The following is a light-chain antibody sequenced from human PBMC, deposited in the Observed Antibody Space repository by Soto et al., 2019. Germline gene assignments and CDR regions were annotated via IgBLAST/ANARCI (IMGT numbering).Light chain of an antibody. V-gene: IGKV3-15*01. CDR1: QSINSN. Sequence: MTQSPSTLSVSPGERATLSCRASQSINSNLAWYQQKPGQAPRLLIYGASTGATGIPGRFSGSGSGTEFTLTISSLQSEDFAVYYCQQYNNWPRTFGQGTKVEIK. J-gene: IGKJ1*01. CDR2: GAS. CDR3: QQYNNWPRT.